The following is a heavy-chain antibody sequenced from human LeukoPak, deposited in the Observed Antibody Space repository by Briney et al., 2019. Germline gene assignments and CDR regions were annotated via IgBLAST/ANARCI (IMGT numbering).Heavy chain of an antibody. CDR1: GGSFSGYY. Sequence: SETLSLTCAIYGGSFSGYYWSWIRQPPGKGLEWIGEINHSGSTNYNPSLKSRVTISVDTSKNQFSLKLSSVTAADTAVYYCARVRLWCSSTSCSTYYYYGMDVWGQGTTVTVSS. CDR3: ARVRLWCSSTSCSTYYYYGMDV. CDR2: INHSGST. D-gene: IGHD2-2*01. J-gene: IGHJ6*02. V-gene: IGHV4-34*01.